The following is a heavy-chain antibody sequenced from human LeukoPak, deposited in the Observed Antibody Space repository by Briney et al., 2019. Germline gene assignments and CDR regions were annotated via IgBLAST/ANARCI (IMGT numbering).Heavy chain of an antibody. Sequence: GGSLRLSCAASGFTFSSYSMNWVRQAPGKGLEWVSSISSSSSYIYYADSVKGRFTISRGNAKNSLYLQMNSLRAEDTAVYYCASADYGGNSGRYFQHWGQGTLVTVSS. V-gene: IGHV3-21*01. CDR1: GFTFSSYS. D-gene: IGHD4-23*01. CDR2: ISSSSSYI. J-gene: IGHJ1*01. CDR3: ASADYGGNSGRYFQH.